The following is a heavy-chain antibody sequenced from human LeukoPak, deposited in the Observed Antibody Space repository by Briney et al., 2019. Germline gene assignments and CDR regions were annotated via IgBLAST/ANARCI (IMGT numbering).Heavy chain of an antibody. J-gene: IGHJ6*03. CDR2: INPSGGST. Sequence: ASVKVSCKASRYTLTSYYMHWVRQAPGQGLEWMGIINPSGGSTSYAQKFQGRVTMTRDMYTSTVYMELGSLRSEDTAVYYCARDGEVVVPEQKDYYYYMDVWGKGTTVTVSS. D-gene: IGHD2-2*01. V-gene: IGHV1-46*01. CDR1: RYTLTSYY. CDR3: ARDGEVVVPEQKDYYYYMDV.